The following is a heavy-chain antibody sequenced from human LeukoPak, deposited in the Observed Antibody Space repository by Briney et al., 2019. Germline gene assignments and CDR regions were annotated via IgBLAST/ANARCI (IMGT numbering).Heavy chain of an antibody. CDR1: GFTFSSYA. V-gene: IGHV3-64*01. CDR3: ARGDVMVVAATLNY. CDR2: ITGNGGST. D-gene: IGHD2-15*01. Sequence: GGSLRLSCAASGFTFSSYAMHWVRQAPGKGLEYVLAITGNGGSTFYANSVKGRFTISRDNSKNTLYLQMGSLRAEDMAVYYCARGDVMVVAATLNYWGQGTLVTVSS. J-gene: IGHJ4*02.